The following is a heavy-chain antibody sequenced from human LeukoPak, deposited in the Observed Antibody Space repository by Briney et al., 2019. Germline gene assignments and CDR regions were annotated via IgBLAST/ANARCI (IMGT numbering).Heavy chain of an antibody. J-gene: IGHJ4*02. CDR1: GFSFSDNY. D-gene: IGHD4-17*01. CDR3: ARDTDYGDPY. Sequence: GGSLRLPCVTSGFSFSDNYMSWFRLSPGKGLEWVSYITSSGSTIEYADSVKGRFTISRDNAESSLYLQMNDVRPEDTAVYYCARDTDYGDPYRGQGTLVTVSS. V-gene: IGHV3-11*01. CDR2: ITSSGSTI.